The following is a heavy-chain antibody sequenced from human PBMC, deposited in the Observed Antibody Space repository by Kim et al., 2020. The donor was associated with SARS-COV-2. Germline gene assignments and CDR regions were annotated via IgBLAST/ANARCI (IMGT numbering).Heavy chain of an antibody. J-gene: IGHJ5*02. CDR2: IKSKTDGGTT. CDR1: GFTFSNAW. D-gene: IGHD3-10*01. V-gene: IGHV3-15*01. Sequence: GGSLRLSCAASGFTFSNAWMSWVRQAPGKGLEWVGRIKSKTDGGTTDYAAPVKGRFTISRDDSKNTLYLQMNSLKTEDTAVYYCTIRQRETYYYGSGSPNWFDPWGQGTLVTVSS. CDR3: TIRQRETYYYGSGSPNWFDP.